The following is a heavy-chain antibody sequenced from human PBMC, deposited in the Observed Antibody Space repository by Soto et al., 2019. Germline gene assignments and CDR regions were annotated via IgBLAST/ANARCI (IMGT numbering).Heavy chain of an antibody. CDR1: GGTFSSYA. CDR2: IIPIFGTA. D-gene: IGHD6-19*01. CDR3: AREGRIAVAVFDY. J-gene: IGHJ4*02. Sequence: ASVKVSCKASGGTFSSYAISWVRQAPGQGLGWMGGIIPIFGTANYAQKFQGRVTITADESTSTAYMELSSLRSEDTAVYYCAREGRIAVAVFDYWGQGTLVTVSS. V-gene: IGHV1-69*13.